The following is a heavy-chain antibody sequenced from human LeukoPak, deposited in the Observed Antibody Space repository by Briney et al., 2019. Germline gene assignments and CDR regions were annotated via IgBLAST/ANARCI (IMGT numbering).Heavy chain of an antibody. J-gene: IGHJ4*02. V-gene: IGHV4-59*06. CDR2: IYYSGST. Sequence: SETLSLTCTVSGGSVSSYYWSWIRQHPGKGLEWIGYIYYSGSTYYNPSLKSRVTISVDTSKNQFSLKLSSVTAADTAVYYCAYCGGDCGFLHFDYWGQGTLVTVSS. CDR1: GGSVSSYY. CDR3: AYCGGDCGFLHFDY. D-gene: IGHD2-21*02.